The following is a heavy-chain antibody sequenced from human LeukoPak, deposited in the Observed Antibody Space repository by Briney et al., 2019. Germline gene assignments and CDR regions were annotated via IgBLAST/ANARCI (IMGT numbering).Heavy chain of an antibody. Sequence: PSETLSLTCTVSGGSISSYYWTWIRQPAGKGPEWIGRIHTGGSTNYNPSLKSRVNMSVDTSKNQFSLKLGSVTAADTAVYYCARVTDPRYNWFDPWGQGTLVTVSS. D-gene: IGHD2-21*02. CDR2: IHTGGST. J-gene: IGHJ5*02. V-gene: IGHV4-4*07. CDR1: GGSISSYY. CDR3: ARVTDPRYNWFDP.